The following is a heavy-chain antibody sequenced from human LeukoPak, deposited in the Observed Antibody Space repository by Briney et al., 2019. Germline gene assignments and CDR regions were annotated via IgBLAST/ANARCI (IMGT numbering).Heavy chain of an antibody. J-gene: IGHJ5*02. V-gene: IGHV4-59*02. CDR2: VYYTGST. D-gene: IGHD3-10*01. CDR1: GGSVSTYY. Sequence: SETLSLTCSVSGGSVSTYYWSWIRQSPGKGLEWIGYVYYTGSTKYNPSLKSRVTMSVDTSQNQFSLKVTSVSAADTAVYYCARGEGGYFGSGTSQGFDPWGQGIPVTVSS. CDR3: ARGEGGYFGSGTSQGFDP.